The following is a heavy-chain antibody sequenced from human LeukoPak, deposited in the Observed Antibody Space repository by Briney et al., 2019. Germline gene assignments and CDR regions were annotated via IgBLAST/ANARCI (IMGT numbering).Heavy chain of an antibody. Sequence: NSSETLSLTCTVSGGSMSSYYWSWIRQPPGKGLEWIGYIYYSGSTNYNPSLKSGVTISLDTSKNQFSLKLSSVTAADTAVYYCARGRDFGVVTNWGQGTLVTVSS. CDR2: IYYSGST. D-gene: IGHD3-3*01. V-gene: IGHV4-59*12. CDR3: ARGRDFGVVTN. CDR1: GGSMSSYY. J-gene: IGHJ4*02.